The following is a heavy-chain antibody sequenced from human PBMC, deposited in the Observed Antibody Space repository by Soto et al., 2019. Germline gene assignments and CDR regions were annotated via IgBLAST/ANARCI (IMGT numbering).Heavy chain of an antibody. J-gene: IGHJ4*02. D-gene: IGHD2-2*01. Sequence: GGSLRLSCVASCFTFNRYAMSWVRQAPGMGLEWVSVISASDGNIHYADSVRGRFTISRDNSKDTLYLEMNSLRAEDTATYYCAKDFRRYTSTGFDYWGLGTLVTVSS. V-gene: IGHV3-23*01. CDR1: CFTFNRYA. CDR2: ISASDGNI. CDR3: AKDFRRYTSTGFDY.